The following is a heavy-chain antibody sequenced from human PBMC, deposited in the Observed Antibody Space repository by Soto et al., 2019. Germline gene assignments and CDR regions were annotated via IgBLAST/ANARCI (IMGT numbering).Heavy chain of an antibody. CDR1: GDSVSSNSAA. J-gene: IGHJ4*02. V-gene: IGHV6-1*01. CDR2: TYYRSKWYN. Sequence: PSQTLSLTCVISGDSVSSNSAAWNWIRQSPSRGLEWLGRTYYRSKWYNDYAVSVKSRITINPDTSKNQFSLQLNSVTPEDTAVYYCARALITIVRGVIITNWGQGTLVTVSS. D-gene: IGHD3-10*01. CDR3: ARALITIVRGVIITN.